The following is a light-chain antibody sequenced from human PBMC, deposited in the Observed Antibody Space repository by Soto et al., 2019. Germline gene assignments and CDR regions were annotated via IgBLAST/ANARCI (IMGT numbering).Light chain of an antibody. V-gene: IGKV3-15*01. Sequence: IVMTQSPATLSVSPGERATLSCRASQSVSSNLAWYQQKPGQAPRLLIYGASTRATGIPARFSGSGSGTEFTLTISSLQSEDFAVYYCQRYNNWPWTFGQGTKVDI. CDR2: GAS. CDR3: QRYNNWPWT. J-gene: IGKJ1*01. CDR1: QSVSSN.